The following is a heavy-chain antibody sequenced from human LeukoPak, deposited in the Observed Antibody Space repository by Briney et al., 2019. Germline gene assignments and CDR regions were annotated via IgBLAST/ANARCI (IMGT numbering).Heavy chain of an antibody. CDR1: GFTLGAM. CDR2: IGDSGGST. Sequence: GGSLRLPCAASGFTLGAMSWLRQAPGQGLEWVSTIGDSGGSTYYADSVKGRFTISRDNSKNTLYLQMNSLRAEDSAVYYCAKYRGFGDSYDSWGQGTLVTVSS. V-gene: IGHV3-23*01. D-gene: IGHD3-10*01. J-gene: IGHJ4*02. CDR3: AKYRGFGDSYDS.